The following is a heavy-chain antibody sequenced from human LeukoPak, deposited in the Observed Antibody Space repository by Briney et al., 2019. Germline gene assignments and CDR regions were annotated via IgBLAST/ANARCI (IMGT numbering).Heavy chain of an antibody. CDR1: GFTFSSYA. CDR3: ARGRDIVVVVAANPNDAFDI. CDR2: ISYDGSNK. V-gene: IGHV3-30*04. J-gene: IGHJ3*02. Sequence: GGSLRLSCAASGFTFSSYAMHWVRQAPGKGLEWVAVISYDGSNKYYADSVKGRFTISRDNSKNTLYLQMNSLRAEDTAVYYCARGRDIVVVVAANPNDAFDIWGQGTMVTVSS. D-gene: IGHD2-15*01.